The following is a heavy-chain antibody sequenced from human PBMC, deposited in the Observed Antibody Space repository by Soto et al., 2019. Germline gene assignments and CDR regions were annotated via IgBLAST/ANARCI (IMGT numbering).Heavy chain of an antibody. CDR3: ANTPLGYCSGGSCPLYFDY. D-gene: IGHD2-15*01. V-gene: IGHV3-23*01. CDR2: ISGSGGST. CDR1: GFTFSSYA. Sequence: GGSLRLSCAASGFTFSSYAMSWVRQAPGKGLEWVSAISGSGGSTYYADSVNGRFTISRDNSKNTLYLQMNSLRAEDTAVYYCANTPLGYCSGGSCPLYFDYWGQGTLVTVSS. J-gene: IGHJ4*02.